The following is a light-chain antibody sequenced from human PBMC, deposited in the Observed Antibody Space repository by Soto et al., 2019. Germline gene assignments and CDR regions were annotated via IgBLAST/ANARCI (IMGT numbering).Light chain of an antibody. CDR2: GNG. V-gene: IGLV1-40*01. J-gene: IGLJ2*01. CDR3: QSYDTSLSGAL. CDR1: SSNIGAGYD. Sequence: QSALTQPPSVSGAPGQRVTISCTGSSSNIGAGYDVHWYQQLPGAAPKLLIYGNGNRPSGVPERFSGSKSATSASLAISGLQAEDEADYYCQSYDTSLSGALFGGGTKLTVL.